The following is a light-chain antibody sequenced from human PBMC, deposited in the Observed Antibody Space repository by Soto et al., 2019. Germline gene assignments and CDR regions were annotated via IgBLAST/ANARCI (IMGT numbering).Light chain of an antibody. CDR2: DAS. J-gene: IGKJ1*01. CDR1: QIITNN. Sequence: AIQMTQSPSSLSASMGDRVTITCRESQIITNNLAWYQQKPGEAPKLLIYDASNLQSGVPSRFSGSGSGRDFTLTISSLQPEDFATYYCLQDYNYPRTFGQGTRVEIK. CDR3: LQDYNYPRT. V-gene: IGKV1-6*01.